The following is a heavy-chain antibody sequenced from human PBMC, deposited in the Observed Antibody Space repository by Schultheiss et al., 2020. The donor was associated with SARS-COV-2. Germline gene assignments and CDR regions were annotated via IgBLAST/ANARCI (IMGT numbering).Heavy chain of an antibody. D-gene: IGHD6-19*01. CDR1: GFTFSSYA. CDR2: ISGSGGST. V-gene: IGHV3-23*01. J-gene: IGHJ3*02. Sequence: GGSLRLSCAASGFTFSSYAMSWVRQAPGKGLEWVSAISGSGGSTYYADSVKGRFTISRDNSKNTLYLQMGRLRAEDTAVYYCAKPATGYSSGWYWGGAFDIWGQGTMVTVSS. CDR3: AKPATGYSSGWYWGGAFDI.